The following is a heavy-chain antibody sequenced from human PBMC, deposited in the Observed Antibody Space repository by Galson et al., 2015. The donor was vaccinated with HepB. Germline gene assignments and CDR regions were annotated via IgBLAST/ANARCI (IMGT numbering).Heavy chain of an antibody. CDR3: ARGGEWLQFDY. Sequence: SLRLSCAASGFTFSSYWMHWVRQAPGKGLVWVSRINSDGSSTSYADSVKGRFTISRDNAKNTLYLQMDSLRVEDTAVYYCARGGEWLQFDYWGQGTLVTVSS. V-gene: IGHV3-74*01. J-gene: IGHJ4*02. D-gene: IGHD3-3*01. CDR2: INSDGSST. CDR1: GFTFSSYW.